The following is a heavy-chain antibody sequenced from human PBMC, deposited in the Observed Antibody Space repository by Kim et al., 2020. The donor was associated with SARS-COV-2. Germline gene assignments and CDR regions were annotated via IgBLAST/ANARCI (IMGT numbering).Heavy chain of an antibody. CDR2: FN. V-gene: IGHV6-1*01. Sequence: FNNYALSIRSRIAIDADTSKNQFSMQLNSVTPEDTAVYFCARRIRGGVDVWGQGTTVTVSS. J-gene: IGHJ6*02. CDR3: ARRIRGGVDV.